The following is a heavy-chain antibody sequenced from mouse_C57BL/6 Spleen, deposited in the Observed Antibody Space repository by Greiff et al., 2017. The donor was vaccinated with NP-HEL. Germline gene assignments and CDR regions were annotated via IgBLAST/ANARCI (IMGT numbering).Heavy chain of an antibody. J-gene: IGHJ2*01. Sequence: EVQLQQPGAELVMPGASVKLSCKASGYTFTDYNMHWVKQSHGKSLEWIGYINPNNGGTSYNQKFKGKATLTVNKSSSTAYMELRSLTSEDSAVYYCARGGYYFDYWGQGTTLTVSS. V-gene: IGHV1-22*01. CDR1: GYTFTDYN. CDR3: ARGGYYFDY. CDR2: INPNNGGT.